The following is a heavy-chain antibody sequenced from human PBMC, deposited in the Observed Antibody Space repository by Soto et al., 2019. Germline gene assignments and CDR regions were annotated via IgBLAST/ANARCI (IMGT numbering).Heavy chain of an antibody. D-gene: IGHD3-16*01. CDR3: ARGRTTGIDF. CDR1: GYTFTGYY. Sequence: QVQLVQSGAEVKKPGASVTVSCKASGYTFTGYYVHWVRQAPGQGLEWMGWINSYSGGTNFAQKFQGRVTMTRDTSISTAYMDLTRLTSDDTAVYYCARGRTTGIDFWGQGTLVTVSS. V-gene: IGHV1-2*02. CDR2: INSYSGGT. J-gene: IGHJ4*02.